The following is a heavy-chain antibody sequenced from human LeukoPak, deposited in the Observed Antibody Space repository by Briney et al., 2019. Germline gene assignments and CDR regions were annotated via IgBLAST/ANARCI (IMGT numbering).Heavy chain of an antibody. CDR2: IKQDGSEK. J-gene: IGHJ6*03. CDR1: GFTLSSYW. V-gene: IGHV3-7*01. Sequence: GGSLRLSCAASGFTLSSYWMSWVRQAPGKGLEWVANIKQDGSEKYYVDSVKGRFTISRDNAKNSLYLQMNSLRAEDTAVYYCAREALRDYYMDVWGKGTTVTVSS. CDR3: AREALRDYYMDV.